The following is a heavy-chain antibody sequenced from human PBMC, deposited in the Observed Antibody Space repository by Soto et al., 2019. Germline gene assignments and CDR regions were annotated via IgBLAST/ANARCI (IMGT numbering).Heavy chain of an antibody. J-gene: IGHJ5*02. CDR1: GYTFTNND. Sequence: ASVKVSCKASGYTFTNNDVSWVRQATGQGLEWMGWMNPGSGDTGYAQKFQGRVAMTRDISIATAYMELNSLTSEDTAIYYCARMESFGSLNWFDPWGQGTLVTVSS. D-gene: IGHD5-18*01. V-gene: IGHV1-8*02. CDR2: MNPGSGDT. CDR3: ARMESFGSLNWFDP.